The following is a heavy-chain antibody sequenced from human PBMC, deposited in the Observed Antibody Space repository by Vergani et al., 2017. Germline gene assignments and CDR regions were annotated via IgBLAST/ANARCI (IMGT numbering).Heavy chain of an antibody. CDR3: AGPEGTSAYYYGGFDY. CDR2: ISYDGSNK. CDR1: VFTFISYA. J-gene: IGHJ4*02. D-gene: IGHD3-22*01. V-gene: IGHV3-30-3*01. Sequence: QVQLVESVGGVVQPGRSLRLSCAASVFTFISYAMHWVRQAPGKGLEWVAVISYDGSNKYYADSVKGRFTTSRDNSKNTLSLQMNSLTAEDTAIYYCAGPEGTSAYYYGGFDYWGQGILVTVSS.